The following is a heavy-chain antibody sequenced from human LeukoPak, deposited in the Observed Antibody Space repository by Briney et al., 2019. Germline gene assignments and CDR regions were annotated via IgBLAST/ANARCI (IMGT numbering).Heavy chain of an antibody. CDR1: GFTFTSYA. CDR3: ARDRYYGSGSYSFDY. CDR2: ISYDGSNK. J-gene: IGHJ4*02. D-gene: IGHD3-10*01. Sequence: GSLRLSCAASGFTFTSYAMHWVRQAPGKGLEWVAVISYDGSNKCYADSVKGRFTFSRDNSKNTLNLQMNSLRAEDTAVYYCARDRYYGSGSYSFDYWGQGTLVTVSS. V-gene: IGHV3-30*04.